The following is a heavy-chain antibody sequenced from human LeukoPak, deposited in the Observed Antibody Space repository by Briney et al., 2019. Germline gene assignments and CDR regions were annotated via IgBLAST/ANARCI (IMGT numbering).Heavy chain of an antibody. J-gene: IGHJ6*02. CDR3: ARDRGAGFYYYYYGMDV. CDR2: TNQDVSQK. V-gene: IGHV3-7*01. D-gene: IGHD3-10*01. CDR1: GFTFSSHW. Sequence: AGGSLRLSCAASGFTFSSHWMTWVRQAPGKGLEWVATTNQDVSQKYYVDSVKGRFTISRDNAKNSLYLQMNSLRAEDTAVYYCARDRGAGFYYYYYGMDVWGQGTTVTVSS.